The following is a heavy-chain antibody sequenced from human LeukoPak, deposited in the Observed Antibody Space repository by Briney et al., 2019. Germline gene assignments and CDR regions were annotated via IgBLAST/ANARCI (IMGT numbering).Heavy chain of an antibody. Sequence: GGSLRLSCAASGFTFSSYSMNWVRQAPGKGLEWVSYISSSSSTIYYADSVKGRFTISRDNDKNSLYLQMNSLRDEDTAVHYCARDRRYSGSSVYWGQGTLVTVSS. V-gene: IGHV3-48*02. J-gene: IGHJ4*02. D-gene: IGHD5-12*01. CDR3: ARDRRYSGSSVY. CDR2: ISSSSSTI. CDR1: GFTFSSYS.